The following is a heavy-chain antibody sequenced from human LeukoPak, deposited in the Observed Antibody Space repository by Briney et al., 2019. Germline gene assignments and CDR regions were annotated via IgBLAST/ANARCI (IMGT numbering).Heavy chain of an antibody. V-gene: IGHV3-48*01. CDR1: GFSFSSYS. CDR2: IGSSSTST. Sequence: PGGPLRLSCAASGFSFSSYSMNWVRQAPGKGLEWVSYIGSSSTSTCYADSVKGRFTISRDNAKNSLYLQMSSLRAEDTAVYYCARGEQQLVRYWGLGTLVTVSS. D-gene: IGHD6-13*01. J-gene: IGHJ4*02. CDR3: ARGEQQLVRY.